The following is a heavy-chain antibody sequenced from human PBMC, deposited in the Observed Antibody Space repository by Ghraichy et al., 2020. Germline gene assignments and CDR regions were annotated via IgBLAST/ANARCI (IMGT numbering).Heavy chain of an antibody. V-gene: IGHV1-69*13. CDR2: IIPIFGTA. CDR1: GGTFSSYA. Sequence: SVKVSCKASGGTFSSYAIRWVRQAPGQGLEWMGGIIPIFGTANYAQKFQGRVTITADESTSTAYMELSSLRSEDTAVYYCARDAITMIVVGTLGAFDIWGQGTMVTVSS. D-gene: IGHD3-22*01. J-gene: IGHJ3*02. CDR3: ARDAITMIVVGTLGAFDI.